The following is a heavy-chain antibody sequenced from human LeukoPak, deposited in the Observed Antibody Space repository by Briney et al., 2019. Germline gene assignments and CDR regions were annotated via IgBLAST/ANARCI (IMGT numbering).Heavy chain of an antibody. CDR3: VKVAKYYYGSETYYFFEH. CDR2: IKQDGTEK. J-gene: IGHJ4*02. Sequence: GRSLRLSCAASGFTFRSYWMSWVRQAPGKGLEWVANIKQDGTEKYYVDSVKGRFTISRDNAKNSLDLQMNSLRVEDTGIYYCVKVAKYYYGSETYYFFEHWGQGTPVTASS. CDR1: GFTFRSYW. D-gene: IGHD3-10*01. V-gene: IGHV3-7*01.